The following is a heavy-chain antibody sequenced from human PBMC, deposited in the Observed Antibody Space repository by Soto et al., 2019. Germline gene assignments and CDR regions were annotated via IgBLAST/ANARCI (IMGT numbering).Heavy chain of an antibody. CDR3: ATGHDFWRGYRYSDGTDV. V-gene: IGHV3-23*01. CDR1: GFTFSNHA. J-gene: IGHJ6*02. Sequence: GGSLRVSCAASGFTFSNHAMNWVRQAPGKGLEWVSGISGSGGSTSYGASVKGRFTISRDNSENTLYLQMNRLRAEDTAVYFCATGHDFWRGYRYSDGTDVWGQGTTVTVSS. CDR2: ISGSGGST. D-gene: IGHD3-3*01.